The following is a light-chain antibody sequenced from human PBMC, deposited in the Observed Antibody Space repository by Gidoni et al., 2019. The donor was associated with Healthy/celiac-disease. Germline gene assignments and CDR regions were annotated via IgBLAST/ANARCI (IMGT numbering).Light chain of an antibody. Sequence: QSALTQPASVSGSPGQSITISCTGTSSDVGGYSHVSWYQQHPGNAPKLMIYEVTHRPSGVSDRFSGSKSGNTASLTISGLQAEDEADYHCSANTTTSPVVFGGGTRLTVL. CDR3: SANTTTSPVV. J-gene: IGLJ3*02. CDR1: SSDVGGYSH. V-gene: IGLV2-14*01. CDR2: EVT.